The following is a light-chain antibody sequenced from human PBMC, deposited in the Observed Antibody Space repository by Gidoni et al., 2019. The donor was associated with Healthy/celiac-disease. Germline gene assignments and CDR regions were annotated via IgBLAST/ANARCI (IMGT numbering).Light chain of an antibody. CDR2: GAS. CDR3: QQYGSSPET. V-gene: IGKV3-20*01. CDR1: QSVSSSF. J-gene: IGKJ1*01. Sequence: EIALTQSPGTLSLSPGERATLSCRASQSVSSSFLAWYQQKPGQAPRLLIYGASSRATGIPGRFSGSGSGTDFTLTISRLEPEDFAVYYCQQYGSSPETFGQGTKVEIK.